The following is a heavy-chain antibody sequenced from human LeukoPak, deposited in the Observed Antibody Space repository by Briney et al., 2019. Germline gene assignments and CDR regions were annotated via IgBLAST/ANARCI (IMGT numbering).Heavy chain of an antibody. J-gene: IGHJ6*03. V-gene: IGHV1-2*02. CDR1: GYTFTGYY. CDR2: INPNSGGT. D-gene: IGHD3-10*01. CDR3: ARDGAARGYYYYYYYMDV. Sequence: ASVKVSCKASGYTFTGYYMHWVRQAPGQGLEWMGWINPNSGGTNYAQKFQGRVTMTGDTSISTAYMELSRLRPDDTAVYYCARDGAARGYYYYYYYMDVWGKGTTVTVSS.